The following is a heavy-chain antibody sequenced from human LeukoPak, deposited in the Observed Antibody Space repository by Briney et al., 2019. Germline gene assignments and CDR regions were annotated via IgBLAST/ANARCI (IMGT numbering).Heavy chain of an antibody. J-gene: IGHJ6*02. CDR2: ISDTGST. D-gene: IGHD3-3*01. CDR3: ARHLDNDFWSGLGY. CDR1: GGSIRSYY. Sequence: SETLSLTCTVSGGSIRSYYWSWIRQPPGKGLEWIGYISDTGSTNYNPSLKSRVTISADTSKNQLSLKLSSVTAADTAVYYCARHLDNDFWSGLGYWGQGTTVTFSS. V-gene: IGHV4-59*08.